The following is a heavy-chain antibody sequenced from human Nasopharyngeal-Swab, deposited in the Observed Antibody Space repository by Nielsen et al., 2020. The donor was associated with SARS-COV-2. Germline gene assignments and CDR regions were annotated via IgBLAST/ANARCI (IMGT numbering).Heavy chain of an antibody. CDR2: ISYDGSNK. Sequence: GESLKISCAASGFTFSSYAMHWVRQAPGKGLEWVAVISYDGSNKYYADSVKGRFTISRDNSKNTLYLQMNSQRAEDTAVYYCARVGYYYDSSGYYPHFDYWGQGTLVTVSS. CDR1: GFTFSSYA. D-gene: IGHD3-22*01. J-gene: IGHJ4*02. CDR3: ARVGYYYDSSGYYPHFDY. V-gene: IGHV3-30*04.